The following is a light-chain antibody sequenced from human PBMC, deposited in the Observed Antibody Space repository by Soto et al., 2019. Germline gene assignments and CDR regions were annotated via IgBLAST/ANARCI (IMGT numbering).Light chain of an antibody. CDR3: HQRQSWPRT. V-gene: IGKV3D-20*01. Sequence: EIVLTQSPATLSLSPGERATLSCGASQSVSSSYLAWYQQKPGLAPRLLIYDASSRATGIPDRFSGSGSGTDFTLTISRLEPEDFAVYYCHQRQSWPRTFGQGTKVEIK. CDR2: DAS. CDR1: QSVSSSY. J-gene: IGKJ1*01.